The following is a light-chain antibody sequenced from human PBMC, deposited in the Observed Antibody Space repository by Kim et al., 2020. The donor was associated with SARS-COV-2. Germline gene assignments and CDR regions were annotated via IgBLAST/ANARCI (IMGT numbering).Light chain of an antibody. Sequence: DIQMTQAPSSLSASVGDRVTFNCRASQSISTYLNWYQKESGKAPKLLIYSASSLQSGVPSRFSGSGSGTDFTLTISSLQPEDFATYYCQQSYSIPLTFGGGTKVDIK. J-gene: IGKJ4*01. CDR2: SAS. CDR3: QQSYSIPLT. CDR1: QSISTY. V-gene: IGKV1-39*01.